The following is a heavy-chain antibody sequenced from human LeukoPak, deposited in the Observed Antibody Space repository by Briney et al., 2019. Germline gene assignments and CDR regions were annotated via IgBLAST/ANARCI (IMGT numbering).Heavy chain of an antibody. V-gene: IGHV5-51*01. CDR1: ENTFSNHW. CDR3: ARVVVGATWADWGFDS. Sequence: GESLKISCKLSENTFSNHWIGWVRQMPGEGLEWMGIIYPGDSDTRYSQSFQGQVTLSVDKSIRTAYLQWSTLRASDSGMYYCARVVVGATWADWGFDSWGQGTLVTVSS. J-gene: IGHJ5*01. CDR2: IYPGDSDT. D-gene: IGHD1-26*01.